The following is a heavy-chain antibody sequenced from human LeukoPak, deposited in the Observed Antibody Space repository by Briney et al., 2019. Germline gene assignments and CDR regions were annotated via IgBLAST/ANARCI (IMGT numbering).Heavy chain of an antibody. D-gene: IGHD3-3*01. J-gene: IGHJ4*02. Sequence: GASVKVSCKASGYIFTGYYMHWVRQAPGQGLEWMGWINPNSGGTNYAQKFQGRVTMTRDTSISTAYMELSRLRSGDTAVYYCARQLRFLEWLLNDYWGQGTLVTVSS. CDR2: INPNSGGT. CDR3: ARQLRFLEWLLNDY. CDR1: GYIFTGYY. V-gene: IGHV1-2*02.